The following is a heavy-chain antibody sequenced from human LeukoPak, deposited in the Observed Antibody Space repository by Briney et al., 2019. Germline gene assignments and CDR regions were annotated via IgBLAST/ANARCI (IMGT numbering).Heavy chain of an antibody. CDR3: ARADVSRSGWLGYFDY. V-gene: IGHV3-30*01. Sequence: PGRSLRLSCAASGFTFSSYAMHWVRQAPGKGLEWMAVISYDGSNKYYADSVKGRFTISRDSSKNTLYLQMNSLRAEDTAVYYCARADVSRSGWLGYFDYWGQGTLVTVSS. CDR2: ISYDGSNK. J-gene: IGHJ4*02. CDR1: GFTFSSYA. D-gene: IGHD6-19*01.